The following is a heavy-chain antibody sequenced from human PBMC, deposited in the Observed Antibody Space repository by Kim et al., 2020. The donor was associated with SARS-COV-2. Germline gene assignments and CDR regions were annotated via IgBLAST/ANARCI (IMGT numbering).Heavy chain of an antibody. CDR1: GFTFSSYA. V-gene: IGHV3-23*01. J-gene: IGHJ2*01. D-gene: IGHD3-9*01. CDR3: AKVGPPYYDILTGYSSAGYFDL. CDR2: ISGSGGST. Sequence: GGSLRLSCAASGFTFSSYAMSWVRQAPGKGLEWVSAISGSGGSTYYADSVKGRFTISRDNSKNTLYLQMNSLRAEDTAVYYCAKVGPPYYDILTGYSSAGYFDLWGRGTLVTVSS.